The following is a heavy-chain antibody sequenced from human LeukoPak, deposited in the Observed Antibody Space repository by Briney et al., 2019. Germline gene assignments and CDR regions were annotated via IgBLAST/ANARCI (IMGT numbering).Heavy chain of an antibody. D-gene: IGHD3-16*01. J-gene: IGHJ4*02. Sequence: SETLSLTCTVSGGSISGGGYSWSWIRQQPGKGLEWIGYIYYSGTTYYNPSLKSRVTISVDTSKNQFSLRLNSVTAADTAVYYCAGVGGMITFGGVFRKYYFDYWGQGTLVTVSS. CDR1: GGSISGGGYS. CDR2: IYYSGTT. V-gene: IGHV4-31*03. CDR3: AGVGGMITFGGVFRKYYFDY.